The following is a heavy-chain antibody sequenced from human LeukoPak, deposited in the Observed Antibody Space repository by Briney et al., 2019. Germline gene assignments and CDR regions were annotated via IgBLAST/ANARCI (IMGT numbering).Heavy chain of an antibody. V-gene: IGHV5-51*01. J-gene: IGHJ3*02. CDR2: IYPGDSDT. CDR1: GYSFTSYW. Sequence: GESLKISCKGSGYSFTSYWIGWVRQMPGKGLEWMGIIYPGDSDTRYSPSFQGQVTISADKSISTAYLQWSSLKASDTAMYYCARPQAKPITGTTYGAFDIWGQGTMVTVSS. CDR3: ARPQAKPITGTTYGAFDI. D-gene: IGHD1-20*01.